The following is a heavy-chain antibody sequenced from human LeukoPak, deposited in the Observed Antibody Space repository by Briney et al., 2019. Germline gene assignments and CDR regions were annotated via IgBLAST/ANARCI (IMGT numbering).Heavy chain of an antibody. CDR1: GGTFSSYA. Sequence: SVKVSCKASGGTFSSYAISWVRQAPGQGLEWMGRIIPIFGTANYAQKFQGRVTITTDESTSTAYMELSSLRSEDTAVYYCARDRIAAAGDFDHWGQGTLVTVSS. J-gene: IGHJ4*02. CDR3: ARDRIAAAGDFDH. D-gene: IGHD6-13*01. CDR2: IIPIFGTA. V-gene: IGHV1-69*05.